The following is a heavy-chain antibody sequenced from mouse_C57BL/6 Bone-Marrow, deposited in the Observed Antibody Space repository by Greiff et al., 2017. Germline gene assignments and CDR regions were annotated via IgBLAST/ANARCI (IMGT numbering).Heavy chain of an antibody. V-gene: IGHV1-81*01. D-gene: IGHD1-1*01. J-gene: IGHJ2*01. CDR3: ARSPITTVVATDDY. CDR1: GYTFTSYG. Sequence: VQLVESGAELARPGASVKLSCKASGYTFTSYGISWVKQRTGQGLEWIGEIYPRSGNTYYNEKFKGKATLTADKSSSTAYMELRSLTSEDSAVYFCARSPITTVVATDDYWGQGTTLTVSS. CDR2: IYPRSGNT.